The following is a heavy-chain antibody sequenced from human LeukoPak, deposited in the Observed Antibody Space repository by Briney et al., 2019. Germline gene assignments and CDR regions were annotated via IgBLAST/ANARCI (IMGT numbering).Heavy chain of an antibody. D-gene: IGHD6-19*01. CDR1: GFTFSSYS. Sequence: GGSLRLSCAASGFTFSSYSMNWVRQAPGKGLEWVSLIIGDGDTTYYADSVKGRFTISRDNSKNALYLQMSSLRTEDTALYYCTKDVSTSGWYFDYWGQGTLVTVSS. CDR3: TKDVSTSGWYFDY. V-gene: IGHV3-43*02. J-gene: IGHJ4*02. CDR2: IIGDGDTT.